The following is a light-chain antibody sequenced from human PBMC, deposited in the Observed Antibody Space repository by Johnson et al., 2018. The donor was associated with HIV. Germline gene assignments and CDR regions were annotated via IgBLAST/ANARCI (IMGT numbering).Light chain of an antibody. Sequence: QSVLTQPPSVSAAPGQKVTISCSGSSSNIGNNYVSWYRQLPGTAPKLLIYENNKRPSGIPDRFSGSRSGTSATLDIPGPQTGDEADYSCGTWGSSLSAYVFGTATKVTVL. J-gene: IGLJ1*01. CDR1: SSNIGNNY. CDR2: ENN. CDR3: GTWGSSLSAYV. V-gene: IGLV1-51*02.